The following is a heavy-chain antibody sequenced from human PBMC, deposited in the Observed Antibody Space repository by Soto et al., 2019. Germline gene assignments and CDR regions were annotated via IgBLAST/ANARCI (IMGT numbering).Heavy chain of an antibody. CDR2: IYYSGST. V-gene: IGHV4-59*01. CDR3: ARVYGDYSNPLYYFDY. D-gene: IGHD4-17*01. CDR1: GGSISSYY. Sequence: SETLSLTCTVSGGSISSYYLSWIRQPPGKGLEWIGYIYYSGSTNYNPSLKSRVTISVDTSKNQFSLKLSSVTAADTAVYYCARVYGDYSNPLYYFDYWGQGTLVTVSS. J-gene: IGHJ4*02.